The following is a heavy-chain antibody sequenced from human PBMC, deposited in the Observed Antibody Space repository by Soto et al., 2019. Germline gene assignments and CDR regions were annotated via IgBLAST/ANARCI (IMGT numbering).Heavy chain of an antibody. CDR1: GGSISSGGYY. V-gene: IGHV4-31*03. D-gene: IGHD6-19*01. CDR3: ARVLSAVAGGAPLGWFDP. J-gene: IGHJ5*02. Sequence: QVQLQESGPGLVKPSQTLSLTCTVSGGSISSGGYYWSWIRQHPGKGLEGIGYIYYSGSTYYNPSLKSRVTISVDTSKNQVSLELSSVTAEDTAVYYCARVLSAVAGGAPLGWFDPWGQGTLVTVSS. CDR2: IYYSGST.